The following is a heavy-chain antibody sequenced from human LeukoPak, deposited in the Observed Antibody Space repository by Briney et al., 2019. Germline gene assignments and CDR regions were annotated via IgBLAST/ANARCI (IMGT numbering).Heavy chain of an antibody. CDR2: IYYSGST. Sequence: SQTLSLTCTVSGGSISSGGYYWSWIRQHPGKGLEWIGYIYYSGSTYYNPSLKSRVTISVDTSKNQFSPKLSSVTAADTAVYYCARFSAWSGYLGLNYWGQGTLVTVSS. D-gene: IGHD3-3*01. V-gene: IGHV4-31*03. CDR1: GGSISSGGYY. J-gene: IGHJ4*02. CDR3: ARFSAWSGYLGLNY.